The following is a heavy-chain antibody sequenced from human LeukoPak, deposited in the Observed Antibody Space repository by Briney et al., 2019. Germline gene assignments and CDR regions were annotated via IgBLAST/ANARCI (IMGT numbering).Heavy chain of an antibody. CDR1: GGTFSSYA. Sequence: ASVKVSCKASGGTFSSYAISWVRQAPGQGLEWMGWISAYNGNTNYAQKLQGRVTMTTDTSTSTAYMELRSLRSDDTAVYYCATVTKAAYDYWGQGILVTVSS. V-gene: IGHV1-18*01. CDR2: ISAYNGNT. D-gene: IGHD4-17*01. J-gene: IGHJ4*02. CDR3: ATVTKAAYDY.